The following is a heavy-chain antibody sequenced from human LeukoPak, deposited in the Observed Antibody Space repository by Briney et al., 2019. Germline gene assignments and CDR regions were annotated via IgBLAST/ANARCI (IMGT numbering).Heavy chain of an antibody. CDR1: AFTCSSYA. CDR2: INGSDSST. Sequence: GGSLTRSCSGSAFTCSSYAMIWLRQAPGKGREWFSAINGSDSSTYYTDSGKGRFTISRDNSKNTLYLQMNSLRAEDTAVYYCAKDMGDYGDWGQGTLVTVSS. V-gene: IGHV3-23*01. CDR3: AKDMGDYGD. D-gene: IGHD4-17*01. J-gene: IGHJ4*02.